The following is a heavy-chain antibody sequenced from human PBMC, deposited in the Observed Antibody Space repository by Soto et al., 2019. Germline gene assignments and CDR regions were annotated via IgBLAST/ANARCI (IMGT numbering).Heavy chain of an antibody. CDR3: ARGVTAGVDY. CDR1: GYSFTSLD. D-gene: IGHD1-26*01. CDR2: MQPSSGRT. Sequence: QVQLVQSGAEVREPGASVKVSCKASGYSFTSLDINWVRQTTGQGLEWMGWMQPSSGRTGYAQKFQGRVTMTRDTSINTAYMEVSGLTSDDTAFYYCARGVTAGVDYWGQGTLVTVSS. J-gene: IGHJ4*02. V-gene: IGHV1-8*01.